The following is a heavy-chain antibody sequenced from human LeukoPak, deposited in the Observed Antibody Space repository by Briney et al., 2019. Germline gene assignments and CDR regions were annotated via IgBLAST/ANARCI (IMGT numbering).Heavy chain of an antibody. CDR2: ISGGGGST. CDR3: AKGGKWDVTPFDY. Sequence: GGSLRHSCAASGFTFTSYSMNWVRQAPGEGLEWVSTISGGGGSTYYADSLKGRFTISRDNSKNTLYLQVNSLRAEDTAVYYCAKGGKWDVTPFDYRGQGTLVTVSS. J-gene: IGHJ4*02. CDR1: GFTFTSYS. V-gene: IGHV3-23*01. D-gene: IGHD1-26*01.